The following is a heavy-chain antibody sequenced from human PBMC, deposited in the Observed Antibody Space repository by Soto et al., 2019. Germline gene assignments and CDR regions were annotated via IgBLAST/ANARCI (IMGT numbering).Heavy chain of an antibody. Sequence: SETLSLTCTVSGGSISSSSYYWGWIRQPPGKGLEWIGSIYYSGSTYYNPSLKSRVTISVDTSKNQFSLKLSSVTAADTAVYYCARHLGYRKYYYYYYMDVWGKGTTVTVSS. CDR2: IYYSGST. V-gene: IGHV4-39*01. CDR1: GGSISSSSYY. D-gene: IGHD4-4*01. J-gene: IGHJ6*03. CDR3: ARHLGYRKYYYYYYMDV.